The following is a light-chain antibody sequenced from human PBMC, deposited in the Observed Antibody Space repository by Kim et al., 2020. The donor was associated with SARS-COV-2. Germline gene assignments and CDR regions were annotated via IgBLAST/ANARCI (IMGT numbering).Light chain of an antibody. CDR2: GKN. Sequence: SYELTQDPAVSVALGQTVRITCQGDSLRSYYASWYQQKPGQAPVLVIYGKNNRPSGIPERFSGSSSGNTATLTITGAQAEDEADYYCNSRDSSGNHWVFG. V-gene: IGLV3-19*01. CDR3: NSRDSSGNHWV. CDR1: SLRSYY. J-gene: IGLJ3*02.